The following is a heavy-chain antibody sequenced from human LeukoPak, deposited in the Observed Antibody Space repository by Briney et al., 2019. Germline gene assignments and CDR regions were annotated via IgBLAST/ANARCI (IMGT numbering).Heavy chain of an antibody. CDR3: ARHSRGSPIDD. Sequence: PGGSLRLSCAASGFTFNSYWMSWVRQAPEKGPEWLANIRQDGSDKQYVDSVKGRFTISRDNAKNSLYLQMNSLSAEDTAVYYSARHSRGSPIDDWGQGTLVTVSS. CDR1: GFTFNSYW. J-gene: IGHJ4*02. D-gene: IGHD2-15*01. V-gene: IGHV3-7*01. CDR2: IRQDGSDK.